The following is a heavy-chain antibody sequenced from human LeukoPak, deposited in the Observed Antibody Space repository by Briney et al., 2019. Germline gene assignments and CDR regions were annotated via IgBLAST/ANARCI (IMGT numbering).Heavy chain of an antibody. CDR3: ASNPDYDSSGSPVDY. V-gene: IGHV1-69*05. CDR1: GGTFSSYA. CDR2: IIPIFGTA. D-gene: IGHD3-22*01. Sequence: SVKVSCKASGGTFSSYAISWVRQAPGQGLEWMGGIIPIFGTANYAQKFQGRVTITTGESTSTAYMELSSLRSEDTAVDYCASNPDYDSSGSPVDYWGQGTLVTVSS. J-gene: IGHJ4*02.